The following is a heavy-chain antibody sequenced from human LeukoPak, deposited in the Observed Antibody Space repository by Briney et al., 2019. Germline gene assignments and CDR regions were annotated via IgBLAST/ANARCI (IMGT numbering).Heavy chain of an antibody. J-gene: IGHJ4*02. CDR3: ARLTGANLIPFDY. CDR1: GGSISSSNYY. Sequence: PSETLSLTCTVSGGSISSSNYYWGWIRQPPGKGLEWIGSIYYSGSTHYNPSLKSRVTISVDTSKNQFSLKLSSVTAADTAVYYCARLTGANLIPFDYWGPGTLVTVSS. CDR2: IYYSGST. V-gene: IGHV4-39*01. D-gene: IGHD4/OR15-4a*01.